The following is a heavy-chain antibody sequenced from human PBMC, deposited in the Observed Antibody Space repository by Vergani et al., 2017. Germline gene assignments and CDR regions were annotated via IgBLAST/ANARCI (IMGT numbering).Heavy chain of an antibody. D-gene: IGHD4-17*01. Sequence: EVQLVQSGAEVKKPGESLKISCKGSGYSFTSYWIGWVRQMPGKGLEWMGIIYPGDSDTRYSPSFQGQVTISADKSISTAYLQWSSLKASDTAMYYCARRPRSTVTTIWYFDYWGQGTLVTVSS. CDR3: ARRPRSTVTTIWYFDY. V-gene: IGHV5-51*01. J-gene: IGHJ4*02. CDR1: GYSFTSYW. CDR2: IYPGDSDT.